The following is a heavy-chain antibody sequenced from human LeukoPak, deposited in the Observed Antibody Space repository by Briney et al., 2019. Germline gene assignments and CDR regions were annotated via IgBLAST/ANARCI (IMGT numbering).Heavy chain of an antibody. V-gene: IGHV3-33*01. Sequence: GRSLRLSCAASGFTFSSYGMHWVRQAPGKGLEWVAFMYYDGSIKYCVDSVKGRFTISRDNSKNTLFLQMNSLRVEDTAVYYCARGPPSDSSGHYAFDYWGLGTLVTVSS. CDR1: GFTFSSYG. D-gene: IGHD3-22*01. J-gene: IGHJ4*02. CDR3: ARGPPSDSSGHYAFDY. CDR2: MYYDGSIK.